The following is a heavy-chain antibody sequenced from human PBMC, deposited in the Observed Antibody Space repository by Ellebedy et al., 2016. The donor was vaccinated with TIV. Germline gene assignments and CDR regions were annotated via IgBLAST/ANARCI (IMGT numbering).Heavy chain of an antibody. Sequence: MPSETLSLTCTVSGGSIGTYYWTWIRQTPGKGLEWIGYMYYNGSPNYNPSLKSRVTISVDASKNQFSLKLTSMTAADPAIYYCARYTGAAGTDYWGQGTLVTVSS. CDR3: ARYTGAAGTDY. CDR2: MYYNGSP. CDR1: GGSIGTYY. V-gene: IGHV4-59*03. J-gene: IGHJ4*01. D-gene: IGHD6-13*01.